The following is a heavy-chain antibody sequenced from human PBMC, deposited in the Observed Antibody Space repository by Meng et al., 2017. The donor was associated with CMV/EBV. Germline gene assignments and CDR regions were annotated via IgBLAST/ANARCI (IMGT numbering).Heavy chain of an antibody. Sequence: SQTLSLTCAISGDSVSSNSAAWNWIRQSPSRGLEWLGRTYYRSKWYNDYAVSVKCRITINPDTSKNQFSLQLNSVTPEDTAVYYCARETTGSAYGDYDDAFDIWGQGTMVTVSS. V-gene: IGHV6-1*01. CDR2: TYYRSKWYN. CDR1: GDSVSSNSAA. J-gene: IGHJ3*02. D-gene: IGHD4-17*01. CDR3: ARETTGSAYGDYDDAFDI.